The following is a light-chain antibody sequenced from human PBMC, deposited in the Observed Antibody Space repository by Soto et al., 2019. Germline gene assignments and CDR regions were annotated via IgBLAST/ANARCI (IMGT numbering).Light chain of an antibody. J-gene: IGKJ4*01. V-gene: IGKV1-5*03. Sequence: DIQMTQSPSTLSASVGDRVTITCRASQSISSWLAWYQQKPGKAPKLLIYKASTLESGVPSRFSGSGSGTEFTLTISSLQPGDFATYFCQQYNSYPLTFGGGTKVEIK. CDR3: QQYNSYPLT. CDR2: KAS. CDR1: QSISSW.